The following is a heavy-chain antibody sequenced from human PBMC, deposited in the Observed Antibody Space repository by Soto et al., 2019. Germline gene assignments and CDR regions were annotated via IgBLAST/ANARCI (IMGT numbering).Heavy chain of an antibody. CDR3: ARNTYYYDSSGYYLSYFDY. J-gene: IGHJ4*02. Sequence: QVQLQESGPGLVKPSQTLSLTCTVSGGSISSGGYYWSWSRQHPGKGLEWIGYIYYSGSTYYNPSLKRRVTISVDTSKNQFSLKLSSVTAADTAVYYCARNTYYYDSSGYYLSYFDYWGQGTLVTVSS. CDR1: GGSISSGGYY. V-gene: IGHV4-31*03. D-gene: IGHD3-22*01. CDR2: IYYSGST.